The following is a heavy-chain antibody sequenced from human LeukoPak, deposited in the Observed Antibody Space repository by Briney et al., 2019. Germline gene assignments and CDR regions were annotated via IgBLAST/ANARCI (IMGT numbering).Heavy chain of an antibody. CDR1: GFTLSSYS. CDR3: ARGGYGSGSHYYFDY. D-gene: IGHD3-10*01. J-gene: IGHJ4*02. CDR2: ISTGGSYI. Sequence: GGSLRLSCAASGFTLSSYSMNWVRQAPGKGLEWVSSISTGGSYIYYADSVKGRFTISRDNAKNSLYLQMNRLRAEDTAVYYCARGGYGSGSHYYFDYWGQGTLVTVSS. V-gene: IGHV3-21*01.